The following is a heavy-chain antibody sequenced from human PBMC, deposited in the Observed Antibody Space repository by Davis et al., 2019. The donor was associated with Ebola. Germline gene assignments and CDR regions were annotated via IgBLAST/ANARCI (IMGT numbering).Heavy chain of an antibody. Sequence: GESLKISCAASGFTFSSYAMHWVRQAPGKGLEWVAVISYDGSNKYYADSVKGRFTISRDNSKNTLYLQMNSLRAEDTAVYYCARTLNAWELLFYTVDYWGQETLVTVSS. CDR3: ARTLNAWELLFYTVDY. J-gene: IGHJ4*02. CDR1: GFTFSSYA. D-gene: IGHD1-26*01. V-gene: IGHV3-30-3*01. CDR2: ISYDGSNK.